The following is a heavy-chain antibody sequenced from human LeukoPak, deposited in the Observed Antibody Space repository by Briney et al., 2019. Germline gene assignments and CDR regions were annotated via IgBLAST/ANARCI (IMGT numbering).Heavy chain of an antibody. Sequence: GASVKVSCKASGYTFTNYAMHWVRQAPGHRLEWMGWINTGNGNTKYSQKFQGRVTITKDTSASTAYMELSSLRSEDTAVYYCARERAVGATTSQFDPWGQGTLVTVSS. CDR2: INTGNGNT. CDR1: GYTFTNYA. D-gene: IGHD1-26*01. V-gene: IGHV1-3*04. J-gene: IGHJ5*02. CDR3: ARERAVGATTSQFDP.